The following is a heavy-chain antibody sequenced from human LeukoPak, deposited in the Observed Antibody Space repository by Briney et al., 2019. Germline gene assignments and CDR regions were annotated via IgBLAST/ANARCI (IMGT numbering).Heavy chain of an antibody. V-gene: IGHV3-48*03. Sequence: TGGSLRLSCAASGFTFSSYEMNWVRQAPGKGLEWVSYISSSGSTIYYADSVKGRFTISRDNAKNSLYLQMNSLRAEDTAVHYCARDSAGHRYFDWLPQPGGYFDYWGQGTLVTVSS. CDR2: ISSSGSTI. D-gene: IGHD3-9*01. CDR1: GFTFSSYE. CDR3: ARDSAGHRYFDWLPQPGGYFDY. J-gene: IGHJ4*02.